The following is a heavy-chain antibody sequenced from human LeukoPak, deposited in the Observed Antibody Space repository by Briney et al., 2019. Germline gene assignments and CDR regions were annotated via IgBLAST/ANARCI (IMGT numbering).Heavy chain of an antibody. V-gene: IGHV1-2*02. D-gene: IGHD6-19*01. CDR2: INPNSGGT. Sequence: GASVKVSCKASGGTFSSYAISWVRQAPGQGLEWMGWINPNSGGTNYAQKFQGRVTMTRDTSISTAYMELSRLRSDDTAVYYCARLVAVAGTDYWGQGTLVTVSS. CDR1: GGTFSSYA. J-gene: IGHJ4*02. CDR3: ARLVAVAGTDY.